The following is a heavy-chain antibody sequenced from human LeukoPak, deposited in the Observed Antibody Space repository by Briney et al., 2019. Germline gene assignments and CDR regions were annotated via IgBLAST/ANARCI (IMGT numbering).Heavy chain of an antibody. Sequence: PSETLSLTCAVYGGSFSGYYWSWIRQPPGKGLEWIGEINHSGSTNYNPSLKSRVTISVDTSENQFSLKLSSVTAADTAVYYCARVRGYSYGRFDYWGQGTLVTVSS. CDR3: ARVRGYSYGRFDY. CDR1: GGSFSGYY. V-gene: IGHV4-34*01. D-gene: IGHD5-18*01. CDR2: INHSGST. J-gene: IGHJ4*02.